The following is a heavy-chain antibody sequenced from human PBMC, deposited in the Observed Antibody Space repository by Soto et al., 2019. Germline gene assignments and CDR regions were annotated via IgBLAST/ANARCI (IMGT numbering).Heavy chain of an antibody. CDR1: GFTFSSYG. J-gene: IGHJ4*02. V-gene: IGHV3-33*01. CDR2: IWYDGSNK. D-gene: IGHD2-15*01. Sequence: QVQLVESGGGVVQPGRSLRLSCAASGFTFSSYGMHWVRQASGKGLEWVAVIWYDGSNKYYADSVKGRFTISRDNSKNTLYLQMNSLRAEDTAVYYCARDERGGPDYWGQGTLVTVAS. CDR3: ARDERGGPDY.